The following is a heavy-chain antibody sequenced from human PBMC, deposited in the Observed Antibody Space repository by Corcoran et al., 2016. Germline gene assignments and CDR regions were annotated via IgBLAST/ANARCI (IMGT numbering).Heavy chain of an antibody. CDR3: ARGLVSSGYYVGFDY. J-gene: IGHJ4*02. D-gene: IGHD3-22*01. V-gene: IGHV4-39*07. CDR1: GGSISSSSYY. Sequence: QLQLQESGPGLVKPSETLSLTCTVSGGSISSSSYYWGWIRQPPGKGLEWIGSIYYSGSTYYNPSLKSRVNISVDTSKNQFSLKLSSVTTADTAVYYCARGLVSSGYYVGFDYWGQGTLVTVSS. CDR2: IYYSGST.